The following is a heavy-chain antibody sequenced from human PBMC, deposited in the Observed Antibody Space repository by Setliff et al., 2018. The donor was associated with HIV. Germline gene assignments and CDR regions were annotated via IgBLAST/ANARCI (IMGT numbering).Heavy chain of an antibody. V-gene: IGHV4-59*01. CDR1: GGSISSYY. CDR2: MYYSGSA. J-gene: IGHJ3*02. CDR3: ARDRPDLYYDSSGDAFDI. D-gene: IGHD3-22*01. Sequence: SGTLSLTCTVSGGSISSYYWSWIRQPPGKGLEWIGYMYYSGSANYNPSLKSRVTMSVDPSKNQFSLKLSSVTAADTAVYYCARDRPDLYYDSSGDAFDIWGQGTMVTVSS.